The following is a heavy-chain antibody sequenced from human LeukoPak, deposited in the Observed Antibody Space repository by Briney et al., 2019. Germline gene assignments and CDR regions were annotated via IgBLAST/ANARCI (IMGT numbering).Heavy chain of an antibody. Sequence: VASVKVSCKASGYTFTSYGIFWVRQAPGQGLEWMGWISAYNGNTNYAQNLQGRVTMTTDTSTSTAYMELRSLRSDDTAVFYCGRVPSTLFDFWSAYVIDYWGQGTLVTVSS. J-gene: IGHJ4*02. D-gene: IGHD3-3*01. CDR3: GRVPSTLFDFWSAYVIDY. V-gene: IGHV1-18*01. CDR1: GYTFTSYG. CDR2: ISAYNGNT.